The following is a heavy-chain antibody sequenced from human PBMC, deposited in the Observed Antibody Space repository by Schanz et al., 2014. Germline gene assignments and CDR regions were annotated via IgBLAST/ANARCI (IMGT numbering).Heavy chain of an antibody. Sequence: QVQLQESGPGLVKPSETLSLTCTVSGGSISSYYWSWIRQPPGKGLEWIGFIYYRGNTNYNPSLTSRVTMSVDTSKNQFSLKLSSVTAADTAVYYCARRIWDGDYYYFDYWGQGTLVNVSS. D-gene: IGHD4-17*01. J-gene: IGHJ4*02. CDR1: GGSISSYY. V-gene: IGHV4-59*08. CDR3: ARRIWDGDYYYFDY. CDR2: IYYRGNT.